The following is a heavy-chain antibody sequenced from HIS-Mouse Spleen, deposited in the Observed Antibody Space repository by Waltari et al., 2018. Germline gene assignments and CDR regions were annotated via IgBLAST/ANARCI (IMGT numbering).Heavy chain of an antibody. J-gene: IGHJ3*02. CDR1: GFTFSHAW. CDR3: TTDVCERGWMNAFDI. D-gene: IGHD5-12*01. CDR2: IKSKTDGGTT. Sequence: EVQLVESGGGLVKPGGSLRLSCAAAGFTFSHAWMSWVRQAPGKGLEWVGRIKSKTDGGTTDYAAPVKGRFTISRDDSKNTLYLQMNSLKTEDTAVYYCTTDVCERGWMNAFDIWGQVTMVTVSS. V-gene: IGHV3-15*01.